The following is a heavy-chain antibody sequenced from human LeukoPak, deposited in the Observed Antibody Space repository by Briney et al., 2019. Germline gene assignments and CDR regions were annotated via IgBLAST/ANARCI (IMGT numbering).Heavy chain of an antibody. CDR2: IYYSGST. Sequence: PSETLSLTCTVSGGSISSGGYYWSWIRQHPGKGLEWIGYIYYSGSTYYNPSLKSRVTISVDTSKNQFSLKLSSVTAADTAVYYCARVSSRSYSSSWYGGGRVSAFDIWGQGTMVTVSS. CDR3: ARVSSRSYSSSWYGGGRVSAFDI. D-gene: IGHD6-13*01. J-gene: IGHJ3*02. V-gene: IGHV4-31*03. CDR1: GGSISSGGYY.